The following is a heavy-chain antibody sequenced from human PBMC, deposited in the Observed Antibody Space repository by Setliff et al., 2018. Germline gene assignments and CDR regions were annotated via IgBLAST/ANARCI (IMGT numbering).Heavy chain of an antibody. D-gene: IGHD1-26*01. V-gene: IGHV1-2*02. J-gene: IGHJ4*02. CDR3: ATDHDIVGFGY. CDR2: INPNNGKT. Sequence: ASVKVSCKASGYTFTGYYMHWVRQAPGQGLEWMGWINPNNGKTQYSQMFQGRLTMTKDTSISTVYMELSSLRSDDTAMYYCATDHDIVGFGYWGRGTLVTVSS. CDR1: GYTFTGYY.